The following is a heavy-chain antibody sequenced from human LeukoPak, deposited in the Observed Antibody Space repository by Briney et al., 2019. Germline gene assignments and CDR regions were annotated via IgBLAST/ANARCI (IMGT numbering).Heavy chain of an antibody. CDR1: GFTFSRYW. V-gene: IGHV3-74*01. CDR2: IRSDGSST. D-gene: IGHD3-22*01. CDR3: ARLYYSDSSGYHRYFDY. J-gene: IGHJ4*02. Sequence: PGGSLRLSCAASGFTFSRYWMHWVRQAPGKGPVWVSRIRSDGSSTDYADSVKGRFTISRDNAKNTLYLQMNSLRAEDTAVYYCARLYYSDSSGYHRYFDYWGQGTLVTVSS.